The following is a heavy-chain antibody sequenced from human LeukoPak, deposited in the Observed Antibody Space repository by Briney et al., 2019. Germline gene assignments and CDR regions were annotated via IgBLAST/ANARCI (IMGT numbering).Heavy chain of an antibody. J-gene: IGHJ4*02. CDR1: GFTFSSYS. D-gene: IGHD1-26*01. CDR3: ARGRVVGATTGPFDY. Sequence: TGGSLRLSCAASGFTFSSYSMNWVRQAPGKGLEWVSSISSSSSYIYYADSVKGRFTISRDNAKNSLYLQMNSLRAEDTAVYYCARGRVVGATTGPFDYWGQGTLVTVSS. V-gene: IGHV3-21*01. CDR2: ISSSSSYI.